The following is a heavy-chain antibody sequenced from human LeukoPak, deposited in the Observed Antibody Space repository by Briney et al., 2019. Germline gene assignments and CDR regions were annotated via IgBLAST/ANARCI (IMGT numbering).Heavy chain of an antibody. CDR1: GYTLTGYY. J-gene: IGHJ6*03. CDR3: ARALLSSSSPYYYYYYMDV. Sequence: ASVKVSCKASGYTLTGYYMHWVRQAPGQGLEWMGWINPNSGGTNYAQKFQGRVTMTRDTSISTAYMELSRLRSDDTAVYYCARALLSSSSPYYYYYYMDVWGKGTTVTVSS. CDR2: INPNSGGT. V-gene: IGHV1-2*02. D-gene: IGHD6-6*01.